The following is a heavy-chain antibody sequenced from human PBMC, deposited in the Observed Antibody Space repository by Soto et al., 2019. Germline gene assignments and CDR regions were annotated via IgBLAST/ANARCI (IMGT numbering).Heavy chain of an antibody. Sequence: QQHLQQWGAGLLKPSETLSLSCAVYGGSFSGYYWSWIRQPPGKGLEWIGEINHIGSTNYSPSLKRRVTISVDTSKSQVSMKLSSVTATDTAVYYCARVGGIYDCCSGTTTSYYYLDVWGGGTTVTVS. V-gene: IGHV4-34*01. CDR3: ARVGGIYDCCSGTTTSYYYLDV. CDR2: INHIGST. CDR1: GGSFSGYY. D-gene: IGHD3-3*01. J-gene: IGHJ6*03.